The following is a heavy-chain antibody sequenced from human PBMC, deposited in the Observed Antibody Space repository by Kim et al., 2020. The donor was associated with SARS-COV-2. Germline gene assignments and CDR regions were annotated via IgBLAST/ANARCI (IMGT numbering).Heavy chain of an antibody. CDR2: ISYDGSNK. CDR1: GFTFSSYG. Sequence: GGSLRLSCAASGFTFSSYGMHWVRQAPGKGLEWVAVISYDGSNKYYADSVKGRFTISRDNSKNTLYLQMNSLRAEDTAVYYCAKDLGYSSSWYSVAYYYYGMDVWGQGTTVTVSS. CDR3: AKDLGYSSSWYSVAYYYYGMDV. J-gene: IGHJ6*02. D-gene: IGHD6-13*01. V-gene: IGHV3-30*18.